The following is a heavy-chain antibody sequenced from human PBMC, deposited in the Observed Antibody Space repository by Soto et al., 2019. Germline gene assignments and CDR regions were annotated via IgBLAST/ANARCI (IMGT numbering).Heavy chain of an antibody. Sequence: XETLSLTCTVSGGSISSYYWSWIRQPPGKGLEWIGYIYYSGSTNYNPSLKSRVTISVDTSKNQFSLKLSSVTAADTAVYYCARVSSWYASTPAIDYWGQGTLVTVS. V-gene: IGHV4-59*01. J-gene: IGHJ4*02. CDR2: IYYSGST. CDR1: GGSISSYY. D-gene: IGHD6-13*01. CDR3: ARVSSWYASTPAIDY.